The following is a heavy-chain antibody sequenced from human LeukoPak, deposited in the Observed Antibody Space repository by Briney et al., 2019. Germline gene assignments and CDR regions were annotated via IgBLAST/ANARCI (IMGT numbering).Heavy chain of an antibody. CDR1: GFTFSSYA. Sequence: TGGSLRLSCAASGFTFSSYAMSWVRQAPGKGLEWVSAISGSGGSTYYADSVKGRFTISRDNSKNTLYLQMNSLRAEDTALYYCARELSYYGSGMFGNFDYWGQGTLVTVSS. D-gene: IGHD3-10*01. V-gene: IGHV3-23*01. CDR3: ARELSYYGSGMFGNFDY. CDR2: ISGSGGST. J-gene: IGHJ4*02.